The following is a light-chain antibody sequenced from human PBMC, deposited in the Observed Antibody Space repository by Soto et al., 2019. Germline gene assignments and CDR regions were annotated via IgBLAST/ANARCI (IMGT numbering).Light chain of an antibody. J-gene: IGLJ3*02. CDR1: SGSIASNY. Sequence: NFMLTQPHSVSESPGKTVTISCTRSSGSIASNYVQWYQQRPGSSPTTVISDDNQRPSGVPDRFSGSIDSSSNSASLTISGLKTEDEADYYCQSYDSSFWVFGGGTKLTVL. CDR2: DDN. CDR3: QSYDSSFWV. V-gene: IGLV6-57*01.